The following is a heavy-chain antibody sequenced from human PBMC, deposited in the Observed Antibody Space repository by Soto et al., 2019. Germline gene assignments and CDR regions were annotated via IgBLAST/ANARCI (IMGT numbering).Heavy chain of an antibody. J-gene: IGHJ6*04. Sequence: KASETLSLTCTVSGGSVSSGSYYWSWIRQPPGKGLEWIGYIYYSGSTNYNPSLKSRVTISVDTSKNQFSLKLSSVTAADTAVYYCARRGEPLWIWFGVWGKGTTVTVSS. CDR2: IYYSGST. D-gene: IGHD3-10*01. CDR3: ARRGEPLWIWFGV. CDR1: GGSVSSGSYY. V-gene: IGHV4-61*01.